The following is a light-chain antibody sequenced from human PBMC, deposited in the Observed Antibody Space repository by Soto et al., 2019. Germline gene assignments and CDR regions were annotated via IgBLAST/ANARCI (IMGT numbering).Light chain of an antibody. J-gene: IGKJ4*01. Sequence: DIQMTQSPSTLSASVGDRVTITCRASQSISTWLAWYQHKPGKAPKLLIYDASSLESGVPSRFSGSESGTEFTLTISSLQPDDFATDYCQQYNTYPLTFGGGTKVEIK. CDR1: QSISTW. CDR3: QQYNTYPLT. CDR2: DAS. V-gene: IGKV1-5*01.